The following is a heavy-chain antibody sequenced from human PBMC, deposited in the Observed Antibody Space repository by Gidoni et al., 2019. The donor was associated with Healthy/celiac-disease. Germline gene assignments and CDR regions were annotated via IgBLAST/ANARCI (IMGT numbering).Heavy chain of an antibody. J-gene: IGHJ6*03. CDR3: AKCDGIAAALYYYYYMDV. D-gene: IGHD6-13*01. CDR1: GFPFSSYA. CDR2: ISGSGGST. V-gene: IGHV3-23*01. Sequence: EVQLLESGGGLVQPGGSLRLSCAASGFPFSSYAMSWVRQAPGKGLEWVSAISGSGGSTYYADSVKGRFTISRDNSKNTLYLQMNSLRAEDTAVYYCAKCDGIAAALYYYYYMDVWGKGTTVTVSS.